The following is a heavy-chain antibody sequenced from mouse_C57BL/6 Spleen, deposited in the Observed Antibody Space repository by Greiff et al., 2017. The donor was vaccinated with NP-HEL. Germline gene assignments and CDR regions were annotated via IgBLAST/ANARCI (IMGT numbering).Heavy chain of an antibody. CDR3: AREDEGNAMDY. J-gene: IGHJ4*01. V-gene: IGHV1-64*01. CDR1: GYTFTSSW. CDR2: IHPNSGST. Sequence: QVQLQQPGAELVKPGASVKLSCKASGYTFTSSWMHWVKQRPGQGLEWIGMIHPNSGSTNYNEKFKSKATLTVDKSSSTAYMQLSSLTSEDSAVYYCAREDEGNAMDYWGQGTSVTVSS.